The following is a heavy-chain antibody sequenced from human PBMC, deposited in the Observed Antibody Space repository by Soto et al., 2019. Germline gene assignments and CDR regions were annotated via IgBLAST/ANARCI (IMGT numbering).Heavy chain of an antibody. V-gene: IGHV3-23*01. J-gene: IGHJ6*02. CDR1: GFTFSSYA. CDR2: ISGSGGST. D-gene: IGHD3-10*01. Sequence: EVQLLESGGGLVQPGGSLRLSCAASGFTFSSYAMSWVRQAPGKGLEWVSAISGSGGSTYYADSVKGRFTISRDNSKNTLYQQMNSLRAEDTAVYYCAKEGVLWCGDPKRPMDVWGQGNTVTVSS. CDR3: AKEGVLWCGDPKRPMDV.